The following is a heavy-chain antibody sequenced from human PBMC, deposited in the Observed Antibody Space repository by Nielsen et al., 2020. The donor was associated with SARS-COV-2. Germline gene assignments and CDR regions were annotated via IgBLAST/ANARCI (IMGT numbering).Heavy chain of an antibody. V-gene: IGHV1-69*13. Sequence: SVKVSCKASGGTFSSYAISWVRQAPGQGLEWMGGIIPIFGTANYAQKFQGRVTITADESTSTAYIELSSLRSEDTAVYYCARDYDSSGYYFDYWGQGTLVTVSS. CDR1: GGTFSSYA. D-gene: IGHD3-22*01. J-gene: IGHJ4*02. CDR3: ARDYDSSGYYFDY. CDR2: IIPIFGTA.